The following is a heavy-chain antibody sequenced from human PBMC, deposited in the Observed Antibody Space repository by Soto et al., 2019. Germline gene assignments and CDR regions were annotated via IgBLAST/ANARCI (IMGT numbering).Heavy chain of an antibody. CDR1: GFTFSRYS. D-gene: IGHD3-22*01. Sequence: ESGGGVVQPGTSLRLSCAASGFTFSRYSLHWVRQAPGKGLEWVAGSNEYYADSVKGRFTISRDNSKAMLYLQMNNLRAEDTAVYYCARDYFDSGGFYSDLLGFWGQVTLVTVPS. CDR2: GSNE. J-gene: IGHJ4*02. V-gene: IGHV3-30-3*01. CDR3: ARDYFDSGGFYSDLLGF.